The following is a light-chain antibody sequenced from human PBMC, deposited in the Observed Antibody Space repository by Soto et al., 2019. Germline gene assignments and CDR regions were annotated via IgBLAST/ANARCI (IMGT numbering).Light chain of an antibody. CDR3: QQYNNWLT. CDR1: ESVGSN. J-gene: IGKJ4*01. Sequence: EVGMTQSPATLSVFPGERVTLSCRASESVGSNLAGYQQKPGQAPRLLIYGASTRATGVPARFSGSGSGTEFTLTISSLQSEYFALYYCQQYNNWLTFGGGTKVEIE. CDR2: GAS. V-gene: IGKV3-15*01.